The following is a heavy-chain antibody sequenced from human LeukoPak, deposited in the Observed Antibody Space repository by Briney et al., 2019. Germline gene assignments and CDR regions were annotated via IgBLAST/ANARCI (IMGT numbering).Heavy chain of an antibody. CDR3: ARGPPPDFDY. CDR1: GGSISNYY. Sequence: SQTLSLTCTVSGGSISNYYWSWIRQPAGKGLEWIGRIYSSGSTDYNPSLKSRVTMSVDTSKNQFSLKLSSVTAADTAVYYCARGPPPDFDYWGQGTLVTVSS. CDR2: IYSSGST. J-gene: IGHJ4*02. V-gene: IGHV4-4*07.